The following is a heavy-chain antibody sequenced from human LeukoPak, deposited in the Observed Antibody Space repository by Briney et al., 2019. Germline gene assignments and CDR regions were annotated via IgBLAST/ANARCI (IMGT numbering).Heavy chain of an antibody. D-gene: IGHD5-12*01. J-gene: IGHJ5*02. V-gene: IGHV1-24*01. CDR1: GYTFTGYY. CDR2: FDPEDGET. CDR3: ATDRGYSGYLGFDP. Sequence: GASVKVSCKASGYTFTGYYMHWVRQAPGKGLEWMGGFDPEDGETIYAQKFQGRVTMTEDTSTDTAYMELSSLRSEDTAVYYCATDRGYSGYLGFDPWGQGTLVTVSS.